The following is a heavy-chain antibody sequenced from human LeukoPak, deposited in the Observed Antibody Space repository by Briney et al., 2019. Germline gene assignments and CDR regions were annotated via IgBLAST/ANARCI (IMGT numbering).Heavy chain of an antibody. CDR2: IWYDGSNK. CDR1: GFTFSSYG. Sequence: GGSLRLSCAASGFTFSSYGMHWVRQAPGKGLGWGAVIWYDGSNKYCADSVKGRFTTSRDNSKNPLYLRMNSLRAEDTAVYYCARNKWFGESTPFDNWGQGTLVTVSS. V-gene: IGHV3-33*01. J-gene: IGHJ4*02. D-gene: IGHD3-10*01. CDR3: ARNKWFGESTPFDN.